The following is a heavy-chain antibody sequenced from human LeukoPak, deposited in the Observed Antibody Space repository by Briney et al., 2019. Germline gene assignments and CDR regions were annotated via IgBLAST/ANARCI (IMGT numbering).Heavy chain of an antibody. CDR2: IYYSGST. V-gene: IGHV4-59*01. J-gene: IGHJ5*02. CDR3: ARVFGPHSDDWFDP. Sequence: SETLSLTCTVSGGSISSYCWSWIRQPPGKGLEWIGYIYYSGSTNYNPSLKSRVTISVDTSKNQFSLKLSSVTAADTAVYYCARVFGPHSDDWFDPWGQGTLVTVSS. CDR1: GGSISSYC. D-gene: IGHD3/OR15-3a*01.